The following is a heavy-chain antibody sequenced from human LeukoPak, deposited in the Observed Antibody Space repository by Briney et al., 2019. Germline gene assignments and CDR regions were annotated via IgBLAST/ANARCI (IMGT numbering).Heavy chain of an antibody. Sequence: GASVKVSCKASGGTFSSYAISWVRQAPGQGLEWMGRIIPILGIANYAQKFQGRVTMTRDTSTSTVYMELSSLRSEDTAVYYCARVPQITTDAFDIWGQGTMVTVSS. V-gene: IGHV1-69*04. CDR1: GGTFSSYA. CDR2: IIPILGIA. J-gene: IGHJ3*02. CDR3: ARVPQITTDAFDI. D-gene: IGHD3-22*01.